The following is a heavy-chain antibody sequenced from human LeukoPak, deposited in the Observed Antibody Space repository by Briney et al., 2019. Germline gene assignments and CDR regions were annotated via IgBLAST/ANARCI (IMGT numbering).Heavy chain of an antibody. J-gene: IGHJ5*02. CDR1: GDSIRTYL. Sequence: PSETLSLTCTVSGDSIRTYLWSWIRQPPGKGPGWIGRVYYSGNTDYNPSLKSRVTISVDTSKNQLSLKLSSVTAADTAVYYCVRMVPAANWFGPWGQGTLVTVSS. CDR2: VYYSGNT. D-gene: IGHD2-2*01. CDR3: VRMVPAANWFGP. V-gene: IGHV4-59*01.